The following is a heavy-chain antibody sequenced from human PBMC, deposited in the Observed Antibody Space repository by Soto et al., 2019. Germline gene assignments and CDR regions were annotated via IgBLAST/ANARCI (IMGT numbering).Heavy chain of an antibody. Sequence: SETLSLTCTVSGDFISSYYWSWIRQPPGKGLEWIGYVYYSGSTNYNPSLKSRVTISVDTSKEQFSLKLRSVTAADTAVYFCARGKSGYYPYFDNWGQGTLVTVSS. CDR2: VYYSGST. V-gene: IGHV4-59*01. CDR1: GDFISSYY. J-gene: IGHJ4*02. CDR3: ARGKSGYYPYFDN. D-gene: IGHD3-22*01.